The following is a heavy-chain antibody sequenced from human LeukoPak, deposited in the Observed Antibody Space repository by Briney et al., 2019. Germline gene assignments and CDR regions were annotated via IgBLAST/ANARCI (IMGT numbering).Heavy chain of an antibody. CDR2: INPNSGGT. J-gene: IGHJ5*02. D-gene: IGHD4-17*01. V-gene: IGHV1-2*06. CDR3: ARDGAYELWFDP. CDR1: GYTFTGYH. Sequence: GASVKVSCKACGYTFTGYHMHWVRQAPGQGLEWMGRINPNSGGTNYAQKFQGRVTMTRDTSISTAYMELSRLRSDDTAVYYCARDGAYELWFDPWGQGTLVTVSS.